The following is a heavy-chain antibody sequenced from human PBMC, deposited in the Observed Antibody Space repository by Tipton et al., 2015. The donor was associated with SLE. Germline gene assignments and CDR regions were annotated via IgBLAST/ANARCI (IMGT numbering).Heavy chain of an antibody. Sequence: TLSLTCTVSGASISSGSYYWSWIRQPAGKGLEWIGRIFTSGSTNYNPSLESRVTISVDTSKNQFSLNLSSVTAADTAVYYCVRGSLGVRGTFDYWGQGTLVTVSS. CDR1: GASISSGSYY. CDR2: IFTSGST. CDR3: VRGSLGVRGTFDY. J-gene: IGHJ4*02. V-gene: IGHV4-61*02. D-gene: IGHD3-10*01.